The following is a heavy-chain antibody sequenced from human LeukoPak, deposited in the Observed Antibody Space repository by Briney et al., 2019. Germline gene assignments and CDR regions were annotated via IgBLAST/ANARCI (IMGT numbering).Heavy chain of an antibody. Sequence: GGSLRLSCAASGFTTFSNYAMRWARQAPGKGLEWVSTITENGDDTYYADSVKGRFTISRDNSKYSLYLQLDSLRAEDTAKYYCTRAPGNYFDSRGQGTLVTVSS. CDR3: TRAPGNYFDS. CDR2: ITENGDDT. D-gene: IGHD3-10*01. CDR1: GFTTFSNYA. V-gene: IGHV3-23*01. J-gene: IGHJ4*02.